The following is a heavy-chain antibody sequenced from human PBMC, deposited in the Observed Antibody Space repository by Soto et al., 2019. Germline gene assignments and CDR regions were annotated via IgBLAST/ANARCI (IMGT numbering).Heavy chain of an antibody. D-gene: IGHD2-8*02. J-gene: IGHJ4*02. CDR1: GFTFDDDA. Sequence: EVQLVESGGGLVQPGRSLRLCCAASGFTFDDDALHWVQQVPGKGLEWVSGISWNSVAIHYADSVKGRFTISRDNAKNSLYLQMNNLRGEDTALYYCSKATRLTDTGSDWGQGTLVTVSS. V-gene: IGHV3-9*01. CDR3: SKATRLTDTGSD. CDR2: ISWNSVAI.